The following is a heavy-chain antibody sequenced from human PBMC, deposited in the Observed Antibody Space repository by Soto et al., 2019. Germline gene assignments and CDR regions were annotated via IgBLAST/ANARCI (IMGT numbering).Heavy chain of an antibody. CDR1: GGSFSGYY. J-gene: IGHJ6*02. CDR3: AGYSAAAGSYYYYYGMDV. Sequence: PSETLSLTCTVYGGSFSGYYWSWIRQPPGKGLEWIGEINHSGSTNYNPSLKSRVTISVDTSKNQFSLKLSSVTAADTAVYYCAGYSAAAGSYYYYYGMDVWGQGTTVTVSS. D-gene: IGHD6-13*01. V-gene: IGHV4-34*01. CDR2: INHSGST.